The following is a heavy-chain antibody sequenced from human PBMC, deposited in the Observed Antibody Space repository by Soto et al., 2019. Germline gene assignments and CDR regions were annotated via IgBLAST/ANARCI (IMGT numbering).Heavy chain of an antibody. CDR1: GGSFSGYY. D-gene: IGHD2-15*01. V-gene: IGHV4-34*01. J-gene: IGHJ5*02. Sequence: KASEPLSLTCAVYGGSFSGYYWSWIRQPPGKGLEWIGEINHSGSTNYNPSLKSRVTISVDTSKNQFFLKLSSVTAADTAVYYCASGGGVVVAAKSRSCWFDPWGQGTLVTVSS. CDR3: ASGGGVVVAAKSRSCWFDP. CDR2: INHSGST.